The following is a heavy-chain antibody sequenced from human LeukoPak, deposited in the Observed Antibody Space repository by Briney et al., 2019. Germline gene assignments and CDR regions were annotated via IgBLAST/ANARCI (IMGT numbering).Heavy chain of an antibody. V-gene: IGHV3-23*01. J-gene: IGHJ4*02. Sequence: GGSLRLSCAASGFTITTYAVNWVRQAPGKELEWVSGIGGGGTEYYADSVKGRFIISSDNSQNLVHLQMNSLTVEDTAVYYCARAQGALDYWGQGTLVTVSS. CDR2: IGGGGTE. D-gene: IGHD1-26*01. CDR3: ARAQGALDY. CDR1: GFTITTYA.